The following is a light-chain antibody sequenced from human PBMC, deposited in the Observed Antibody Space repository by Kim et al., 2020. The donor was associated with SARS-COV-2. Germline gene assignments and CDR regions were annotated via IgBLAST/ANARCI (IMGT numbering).Light chain of an antibody. CDR1: QSVTSTI. J-gene: IGKJ2*01. Sequence: IVLTQSPGTLSLSPGERATLSCRASQSVTSTILGWYQQKPGQAPRLLIYGATSRATGIPDRFSGSGSGTDFTLTISRLEPEDSAVYYCQYSGTFGQGTKLEI. CDR3: QYSGT. CDR2: GAT. V-gene: IGKV3-20*01.